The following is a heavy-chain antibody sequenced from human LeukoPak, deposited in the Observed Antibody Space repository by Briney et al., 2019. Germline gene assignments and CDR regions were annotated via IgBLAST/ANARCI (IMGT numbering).Heavy chain of an antibody. CDR3: AREIYSNSDHDDAFDI. CDR2: INRSSDYI. D-gene: IGHD5-12*01. Sequence: PGGSLRLSCAASGFTFSSFAMHWVRQAPGKGLEWLSSINRSSDYIYYADSLKGRFTISRDNARNSLYLQMSSLRAEDTALYYCAREIYSNSDHDDAFDIWGQGTMVTVSS. CDR1: GFTFSSFA. J-gene: IGHJ3*02. V-gene: IGHV3-21*01.